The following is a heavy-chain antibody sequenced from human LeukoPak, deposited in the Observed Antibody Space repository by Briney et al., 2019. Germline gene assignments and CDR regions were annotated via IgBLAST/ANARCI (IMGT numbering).Heavy chain of an antibody. J-gene: IGHJ5*02. CDR1: GFTFTNYW. V-gene: IGHV3-7*01. CDR2: IKQDGSEK. Sequence: GGSLRLSCAASGFTFTNYWMHWVRQVPGKGLEWVANIKQDGSEKYYVDSVKGRFTISRDNAKNSLYLQMNSLRAEDTAVYYCASSGFDPWGQGTLVTVSS. CDR3: ASSGFDP.